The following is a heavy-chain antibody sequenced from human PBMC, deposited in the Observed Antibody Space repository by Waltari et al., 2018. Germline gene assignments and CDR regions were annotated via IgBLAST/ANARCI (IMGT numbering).Heavy chain of an antibody. CDR3: ARTGARWLQFAAFDI. Sequence: EVLLVESGGGLVQTGGSLSRSCAASRFHFSHYWMNWVRQSPGKGLEWVANINQDGSEEYYVDSVKGRFTISRDNAKNSLYLEMKTLRAEDTAIYYCARTGARWLQFAAFDIWGQGTMVTVSS. D-gene: IGHD5-12*01. CDR2: INQDGSEE. V-gene: IGHV3-7*01. CDR1: RFHFSHYW. J-gene: IGHJ3*02.